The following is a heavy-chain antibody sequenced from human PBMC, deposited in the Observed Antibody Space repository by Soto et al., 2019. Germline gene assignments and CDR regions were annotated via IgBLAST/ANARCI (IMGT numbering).Heavy chain of an antibody. V-gene: IGHV1-3*01. CDR1: GYNFTSYA. D-gene: IGHD6-13*01. Sequence: GASVKVSCKASGYNFTSYAMHWVRQAPGQRLEWMGWINAGNGNTKYSQKFQGRVTITRDTSASTAYMELSSLRSEDTAVYYCARDVSGHIAASGMDVWGQGTTVTVSS. J-gene: IGHJ6*02. CDR2: INAGNGNT. CDR3: ARDVSGHIAASGMDV.